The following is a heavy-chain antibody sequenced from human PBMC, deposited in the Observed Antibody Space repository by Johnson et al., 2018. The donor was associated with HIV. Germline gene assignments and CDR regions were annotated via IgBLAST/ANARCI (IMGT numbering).Heavy chain of an antibody. D-gene: IGHD3-3*01. CDR2: ISYDGSNK. J-gene: IGHJ3*02. Sequence: QVQLVESGGGVVQPGRSLRLSCAASGFTFSSYVMHWVRQATGKGLEWVAVISYDGSNKYYADSVKGRFTISRDNSKNTLYMQMSSLRAEDTAVYYCARDNLYYNFWSRVALDIWGQGTMVTVSS. CDR3: ARDNLYYNFWSRVALDI. V-gene: IGHV3-30*04. CDR1: GFTFSSYV.